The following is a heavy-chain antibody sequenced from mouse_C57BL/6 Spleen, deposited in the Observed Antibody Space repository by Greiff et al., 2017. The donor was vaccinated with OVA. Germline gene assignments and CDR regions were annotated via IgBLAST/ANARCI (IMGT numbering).Heavy chain of an antibody. Sequence: EVKLMESEGGLVQPGSSMKLSCTASGFTFSDYYMAWVRQVPEKGLEWVANINYDGSSTYYLDSLKSRFIISRDNAKNILYLQMSSLKSEDTATYYCARDYYGRFDYWGQGTTLTVSS. CDR3: ARDYYGRFDY. V-gene: IGHV5-16*01. CDR2: INYDGSST. J-gene: IGHJ2*01. CDR1: GFTFSDYY. D-gene: IGHD1-1*02.